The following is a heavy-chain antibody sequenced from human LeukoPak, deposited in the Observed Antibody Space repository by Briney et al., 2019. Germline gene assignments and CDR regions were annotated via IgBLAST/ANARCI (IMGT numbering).Heavy chain of an antibody. CDR1: GGSISSYY. J-gene: IGHJ5*02. CDR3: ARLVDTAMGNWFDP. V-gene: IGHV4-59*01. D-gene: IGHD5-18*01. Sequence: PSETLSLTCTVSGGSISSYYWSWIRQPPGKGLELIGYIYYSGSTNYNPSLKSRVTISVDTSKNQFSLKLSSVTAADTAVYYCARLVDTAMGNWFDPWGQGTLVTVSS. CDR2: IYYSGST.